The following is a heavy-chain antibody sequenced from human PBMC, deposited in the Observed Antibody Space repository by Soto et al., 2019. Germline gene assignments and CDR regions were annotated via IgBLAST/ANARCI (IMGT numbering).Heavy chain of an antibody. V-gene: IGHV3-72*01. D-gene: IGHD3-10*01. CDR1: GFSISDHF. J-gene: IGHJ4*02. CDR2: SRNKDKTYTT. CDR3: VRYRVGRIGDDV. Sequence: DAELVESGGGLVQPGGSLRLSCVAAGFSISDHFMDWVRQAPGKGLEWIGRSRNKDKTYTTKYAASVRGRSTIASDDGKNSVFLQMNSLKTEDTAVYSCVRYRVGRIGDDVWGQGTLVTVAS.